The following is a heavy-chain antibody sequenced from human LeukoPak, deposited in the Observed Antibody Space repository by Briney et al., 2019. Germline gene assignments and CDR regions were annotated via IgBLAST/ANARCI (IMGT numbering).Heavy chain of an antibody. V-gene: IGHV3-30*02. D-gene: IGHD1-26*01. CDR3: AREIVGALQRENDAFDI. CDR2: IRYDGSNK. J-gene: IGHJ3*02. CDR1: GFTFSSYG. Sequence: GGSLRLSCAASGFTFSSYGMHWVRQAPGKGLEWVAFIRYDGSNKYYADSVEGRFTISRDNSKNTLYLQMNSLRSEDTAVYYCAREIVGALQRENDAFDIWGQGTMVTVSS.